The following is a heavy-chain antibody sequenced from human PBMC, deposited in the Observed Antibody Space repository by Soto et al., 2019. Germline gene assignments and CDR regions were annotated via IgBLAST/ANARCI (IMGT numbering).Heavy chain of an antibody. CDR2: VYHTGAT. V-gene: IGHV4-59*01. CDR1: GASISSSY. Sequence: PSETLSLTCTVSGASISSSYWSWIRQSPERGLEWIAYVYHTGATNYNPSLKSRVTISLDTSQGQFSLNLTSLTTADTAVYFCARGGYRYRNVAPGVGGFDFWGQGSLVTVSS. J-gene: IGHJ4*02. CDR3: ARGGYRYRNVAPGVGGFDF. D-gene: IGHD5-12*01.